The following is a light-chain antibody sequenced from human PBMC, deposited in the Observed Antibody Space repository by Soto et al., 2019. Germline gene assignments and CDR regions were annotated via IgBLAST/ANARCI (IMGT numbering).Light chain of an antibody. CDR3: SSYTSASALAI. Sequence: QSALTQPASVSGSPGQTITISCAGTKFDIGRYNYVSWYRQHPGEAPKLIICEVNNRPSGISNRFSGSKSGNTASLTISGLQVEDEAHYFCSSYTSASALAIFGGGTKVTVL. CDR1: KFDIGRYNY. V-gene: IGLV2-14*01. CDR2: EVN. J-gene: IGLJ2*01.